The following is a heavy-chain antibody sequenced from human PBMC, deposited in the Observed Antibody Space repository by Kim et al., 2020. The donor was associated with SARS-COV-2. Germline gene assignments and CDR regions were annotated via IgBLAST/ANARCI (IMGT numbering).Heavy chain of an antibody. V-gene: IGHV3-49*03. CDR1: GFTFGDYA. J-gene: IGHJ3*02. CDR3: TRPREPDVLLWFGEFTGDAFDI. D-gene: IGHD3-10*01. CDR2: IRSKAYGGTT. Sequence: GGSLRLSCTASGFTFGDYAMSWFRQAPGKGLEWVGFIRSKAYGGTTEYAASVKGRFTISRDDSKSIAYLQMNSLKTEDTAVYYCTRPREPDVLLWFGEFTGDAFDIWGQGTMVTVSS.